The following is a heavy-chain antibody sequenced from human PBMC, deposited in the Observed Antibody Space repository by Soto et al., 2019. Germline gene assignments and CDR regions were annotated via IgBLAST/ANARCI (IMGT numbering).Heavy chain of an antibody. CDR2: MHYSGSS. J-gene: IGHJ3*02. CDR1: GDSVTSHY. D-gene: IGHD6-19*01. Sequence: PSETLSLTCSFSGDSVTSHYLTWIRQSPEKGLEWIGYMHYSGSSHYNPSLKSRVTISVDTSKNQFSLKLSSVTAADTAVYYCARRVAVAGSKTTNAFDIWGQGTMVTVS. CDR3: ARRVAVAGSKTTNAFDI. V-gene: IGHV4-59*08.